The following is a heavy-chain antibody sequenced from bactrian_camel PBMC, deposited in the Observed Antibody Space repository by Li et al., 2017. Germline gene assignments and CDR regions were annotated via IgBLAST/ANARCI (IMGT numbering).Heavy chain of an antibody. CDR2: IDYRSGGT. CDR3: AAYTWTARTRLTLEAGKYNY. D-gene: IGHD1*01. J-gene: IGHJ4*01. CDR1: GSMIAKKC. Sequence: VQLVESGGGSVQAGGSLRLSCTASGSMIAKKCLGWFRQAPGKEREGLAVIDYRSGGTLYADSVKGRFTISQDKSKDTLTLQMNSLEPEDTAMYYCAAYTWTARTRLTLEAGKYNYWGQGTQVTVS. V-gene: IGHV3S54*01.